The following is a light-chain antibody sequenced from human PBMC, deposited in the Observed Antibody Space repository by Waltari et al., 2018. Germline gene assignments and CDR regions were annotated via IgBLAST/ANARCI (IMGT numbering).Light chain of an antibody. V-gene: IGKV3-15*01. CDR2: TAS. CDR1: RSVCRS. CDR3: QQYADWPRT. Sequence: EIVMTQSPATLSLSPGERATLSCRASRSVCRSLAWYQQKRGQPPRLLIYTASTRVTTIPARFGASGSGTEFTLTISTLQSEDIAIYYCQQYADWPRTFGQGTKLEIK. J-gene: IGKJ2*01.